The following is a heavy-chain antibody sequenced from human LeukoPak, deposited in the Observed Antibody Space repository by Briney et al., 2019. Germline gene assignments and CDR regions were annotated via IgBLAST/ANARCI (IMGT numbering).Heavy chain of an antibody. J-gene: IGHJ6*02. Sequence: SETLSLICTVSGGSISDYYWSWIRQPAGKGLEWIGRFYTSGSTNYNPSLKSRVTMSVDTSKNQFSLRLSSVTAADTAVYYCVRERDYSNAYVMDVWGQGTTVTVSS. CDR2: FYTSGST. V-gene: IGHV4-4*07. CDR1: GGSISDYY. CDR3: VRERDYSNAYVMDV. D-gene: IGHD4-11*01.